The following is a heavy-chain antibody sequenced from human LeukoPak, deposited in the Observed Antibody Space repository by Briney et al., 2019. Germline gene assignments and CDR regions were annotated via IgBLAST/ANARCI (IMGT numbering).Heavy chain of an antibody. CDR1: GGSISSYY. V-gene: IGHV4-59*01. D-gene: IGHD5-18*01. J-gene: IGHJ4*02. CDR2: IYYSEST. Sequence: SETLSLTCTVSGGSISSYYWSWIRQPPGKGLEWIGYIYYSESTNYNPSLKSRVTISVDTSKNQFSLKLSSVTAADTAVYYCARVYGDTAMVFLDYWGQGTLVTVSS. CDR3: ARVYGDTAMVFLDY.